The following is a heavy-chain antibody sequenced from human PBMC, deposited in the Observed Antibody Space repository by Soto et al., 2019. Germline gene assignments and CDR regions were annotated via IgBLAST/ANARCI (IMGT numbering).Heavy chain of an antibody. D-gene: IGHD2-2*03. CDR1: GGSFSGYY. CDR3: AREGNLGRWIQPLDS. CDR2: INHSGNT. J-gene: IGHJ4*02. Sequence: SETLSLTCAVYGGSFSGYYWSWIRQPPGKGLEWIGEINHSGNTKYSPSLKSRVTMSVDTSKNHFSLKLISVTTADTAVYFCAREGNLGRWIQPLDSWGQGTLVTVSS. V-gene: IGHV4-34*01.